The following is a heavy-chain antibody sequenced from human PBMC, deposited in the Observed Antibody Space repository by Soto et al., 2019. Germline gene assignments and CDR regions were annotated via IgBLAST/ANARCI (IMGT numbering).Heavy chain of an antibody. CDR3: ARIAARQYYYYGMDV. CDR1: GGSISSGDYY. D-gene: IGHD6-6*01. Sequence: PSETLSLTCTVSGGSISSGDYYWSWIRQPPGKGLEWIGYIYYSGSTYYNPSLKSRVTISVDTSKNQFSLKLSSVTAADTTVYYCARIAARQYYYYGMDVWGQGTTVTVS. V-gene: IGHV4-30-4*01. CDR2: IYYSGST. J-gene: IGHJ6*02.